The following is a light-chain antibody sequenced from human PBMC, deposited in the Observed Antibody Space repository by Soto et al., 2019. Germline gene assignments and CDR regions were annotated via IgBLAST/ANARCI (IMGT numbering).Light chain of an antibody. V-gene: IGKV3-11*01. Sequence: EIVLTQSPATLSLSPGERATLSCRASQSVSSYLAWYQQKPGQAPRLLIYDASNRATGIPARFSGSVSGTGFTLTISSLEPEDFAVYYCQQRSNWPVTVGQGTKLELK. CDR2: DAS. J-gene: IGKJ2*01. CDR1: QSVSSY. CDR3: QQRSNWPVT.